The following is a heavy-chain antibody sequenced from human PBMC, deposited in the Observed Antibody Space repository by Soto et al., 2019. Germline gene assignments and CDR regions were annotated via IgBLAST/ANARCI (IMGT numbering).Heavy chain of an antibody. V-gene: IGHV1-69*13. Sequence: ASVKVSCKSSGGTFSSCAISWVRQAPGQGLEWMGGIIPIFGTANYAQKFQGRVTITADESTSTAYMELSSLRSEDTAVYYCARVGGVRHYYYGMDVWGQGTTVTVSS. J-gene: IGHJ6*02. CDR3: ARVGGVRHYYYGMDV. D-gene: IGHD3-16*01. CDR1: GGTFSSCA. CDR2: IIPIFGTA.